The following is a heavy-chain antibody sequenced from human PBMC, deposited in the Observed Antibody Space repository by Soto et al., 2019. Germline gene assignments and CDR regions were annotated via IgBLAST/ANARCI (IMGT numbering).Heavy chain of an antibody. D-gene: IGHD3-3*01. Sequence: EVQLVESGGGLVQPGGSLRLSCAASGFTFSSYWMSWVRQAPGKGLDWVANIKQDGSEKYYVDSVKGRFTISRDNAKNSLYLQMNSMRDEDPAVYYCARDLGYDFWSGFTASTPRDIWGQGTMVTVSS. CDR2: IKQDGSEK. CDR1: GFTFSSYW. J-gene: IGHJ3*02. V-gene: IGHV3-7*01. CDR3: ARDLGYDFWSGFTASTPRDI.